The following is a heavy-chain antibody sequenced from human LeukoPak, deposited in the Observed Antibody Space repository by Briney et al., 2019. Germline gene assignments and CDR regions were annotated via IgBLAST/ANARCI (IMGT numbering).Heavy chain of an antibody. CDR2: IYYSGST. D-gene: IGHD2-2*01. CDR3: ARDRLSCSSTSCSHYYFDS. J-gene: IGHJ4*02. Sequence: SETLSLTCTVSGGSINSGGYYWSWIRQHPGKDLEWIGYIYYSGSTYYNPSLKSRVIISVDTSKNQFSLKLSSVTAADTAVYYCARDRLSCSSTSCSHYYFDSWGQGPLVTVSS. CDR1: GGSINSGGYY. V-gene: IGHV4-31*03.